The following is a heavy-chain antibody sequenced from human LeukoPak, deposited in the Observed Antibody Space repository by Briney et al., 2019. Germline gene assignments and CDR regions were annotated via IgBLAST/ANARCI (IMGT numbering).Heavy chain of an antibody. J-gene: IGHJ4*02. V-gene: IGHV3-9*01. CDR1: GFRFEDYA. CDR3: TRDSGLTGYDLLDY. CDR2: LTWSSSTI. Sequence: GGPLRLSCVASGFRFEDYAMHWVRQVPGKGLEWVSGLTWSSSTIVYVDSVKGRFTISRDNAENSLFLQMNSLRVEDTAIYYCTRDSGLTGYDLLDYWGQGTLVTVSS. D-gene: IGHD5-12*01.